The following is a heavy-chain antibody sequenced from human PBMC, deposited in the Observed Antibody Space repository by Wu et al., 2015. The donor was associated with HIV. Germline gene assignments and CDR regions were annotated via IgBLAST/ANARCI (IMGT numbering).Heavy chain of an antibody. D-gene: IGHD6-19*01. CDR3: ARSKAGVAGIDYLHYYYGMDV. CDR2: IIPIFGTA. V-gene: IGHV1-69*05. CDR1: GGTFSSYA. J-gene: IGHJ6*02. Sequence: QVQLVQSGAEVKKPGSSVKVSCKASGGTFSSYAISWVRQAPGQGLEWMGGIIPIFGTANYAQKFQGRVTITTDESTSTAYMELSSLRSEDTAVYYCARSKAGVAGIDYLHYYYGMDVWGQGTTVTVSS.